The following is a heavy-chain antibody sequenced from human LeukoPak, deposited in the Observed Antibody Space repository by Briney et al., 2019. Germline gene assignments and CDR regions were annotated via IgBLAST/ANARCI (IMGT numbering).Heavy chain of an antibody. Sequence: GGSLRLSCAASGFTFSSYAMSWVRQAPGKGLEWVSAISGSGGSTYYADSVKGRFTISRDNSKNTLYLQMNSLRAEDPAVYYCANLEITMIVVVTTEDYWGQGTLVTVSS. J-gene: IGHJ4*02. V-gene: IGHV3-23*01. CDR3: ANLEITMIVVVTTEDY. D-gene: IGHD3-22*01. CDR1: GFTFSSYA. CDR2: ISGSGGST.